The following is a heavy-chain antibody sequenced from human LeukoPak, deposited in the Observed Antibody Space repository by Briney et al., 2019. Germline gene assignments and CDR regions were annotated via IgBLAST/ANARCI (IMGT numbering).Heavy chain of an antibody. D-gene: IGHD6-6*01. CDR2: INHSGST. J-gene: IGHJ4*02. V-gene: IGHV4-34*01. Sequence: PSETLSLTCAGYGGSFSGYYWSWIRQPPGKGREWIGEINHSGSTNYNPSLKSRVTKSVDPSKHQFSLTLSSVTAADTAVYYCARLIAARRYFNYWGQGTLLTVPS. CDR3: ARLIAARRYFNY. CDR1: GGSFSGYY.